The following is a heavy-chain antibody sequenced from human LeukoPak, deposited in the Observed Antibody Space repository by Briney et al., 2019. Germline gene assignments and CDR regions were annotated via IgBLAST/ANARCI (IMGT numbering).Heavy chain of an antibody. CDR1: GFTFSSYW. Sequence: PGGSLRLSCAASGFTFSSYWMSWVRQAPGKGLEWVANIKQDGSEKYYVDSVKGRFTISRDNAKNSLYLQMNGLRAEDTAVYYCARIFGPRWGMYYYYYYMDVWGKGTTVTVSS. CDR2: IKQDGSEK. CDR3: ARIFGPRWGMYYYYYYMDV. V-gene: IGHV3-7*01. D-gene: IGHD2-8*02. J-gene: IGHJ6*03.